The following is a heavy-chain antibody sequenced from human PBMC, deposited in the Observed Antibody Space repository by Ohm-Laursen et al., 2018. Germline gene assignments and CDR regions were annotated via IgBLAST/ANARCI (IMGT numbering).Heavy chain of an antibody. CDR2: ISSSGSTI. CDR3: ARASDLDYSNYVGVDWFDP. Sequence: SLRLSCAASGFTFSDYYMSWIRQAPGKGLEWVSYISSSGSTIYYADSVKGRFTISRDNAKNSLCLQMNSLRAEDTAVYYCARASDLDYSNYVGVDWFDPWGQGTLVTVSS. V-gene: IGHV3-11*01. CDR1: GFTFSDYY. J-gene: IGHJ5*02. D-gene: IGHD4-11*01.